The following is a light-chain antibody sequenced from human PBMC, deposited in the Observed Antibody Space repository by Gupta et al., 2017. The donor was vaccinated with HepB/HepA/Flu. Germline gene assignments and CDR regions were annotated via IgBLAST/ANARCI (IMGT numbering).Light chain of an antibody. CDR3: SSYTSSSTPWV. CDR2: DVS. CDR1: SSDVGGYNY. J-gene: IGLJ3*02. V-gene: IGLV2-14*01. Sequence: QSALPQPASVSGSPGQSLTISCTGTSSDVGGYNYVSWYQQHPGKAPKLMIYDVSNRPSGVSNRFSGSKSGNTASLTISGLQAEDEADYYCSSYTSSSTPWVFGGGTKLTVL.